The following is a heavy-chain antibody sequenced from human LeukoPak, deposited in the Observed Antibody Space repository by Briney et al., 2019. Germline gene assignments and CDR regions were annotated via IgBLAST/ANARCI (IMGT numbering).Heavy chain of an antibody. J-gene: IGHJ6*02. CDR2: IYSGGST. V-gene: IGHV3-66*01. Sequence: GGSLRLSCAASGFTVSSNYMSWVRQAPGKGLEWGSVIYSGGSTYYADTVKGRVALSRDNYQNTVFLQMNSVRVEDTAVYYCARSYSNHLFGMDVWGQGTAVTVSS. D-gene: IGHD4-11*01. CDR1: GFTVSSNY. CDR3: ARSYSNHLFGMDV.